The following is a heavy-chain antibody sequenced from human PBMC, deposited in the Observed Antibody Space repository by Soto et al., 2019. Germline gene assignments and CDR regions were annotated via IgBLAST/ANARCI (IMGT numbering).Heavy chain of an antibody. Sequence: ASVKVSCKASGYTFTDYYMHWVRQAPGQGLEWMGWINPNTGGTNFAQKFQGRITMTRDTSISTAYMELSRLRSDDTAVYYCAREMATILRYFDYWGQGTLVTVSS. CDR1: GYTFTDYY. V-gene: IGHV1-2*02. CDR3: AREMATILRYFDY. CDR2: INPNTGGT. J-gene: IGHJ4*02.